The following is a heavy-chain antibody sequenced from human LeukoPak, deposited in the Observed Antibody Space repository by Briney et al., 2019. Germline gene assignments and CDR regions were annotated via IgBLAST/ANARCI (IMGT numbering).Heavy chain of an antibody. J-gene: IGHJ4*02. D-gene: IGHD5-12*01. CDR1: GGSISSSSYY. CDR3: ARDSRYSGYDRFDY. V-gene: IGHV4-39*07. Sequence: SETLSLTCTVSGGSISSSSYYWGWIRQPPGTGLEWIGSIYYSGSTYYNPSLKSRVTISVDTSKNQFSLKLSSVTAADTAVYYCARDSRYSGYDRFDYWGQGTLVTVSS. CDR2: IYYSGST.